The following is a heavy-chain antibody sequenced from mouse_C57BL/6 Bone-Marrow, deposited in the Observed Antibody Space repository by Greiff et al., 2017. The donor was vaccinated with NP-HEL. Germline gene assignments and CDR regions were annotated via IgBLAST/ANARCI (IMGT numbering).Heavy chain of an antibody. J-gene: IGHJ3*01. D-gene: IGHD1-1*01. V-gene: IGHV5-6*01. CDR3: ARHRGSSSWFAC. CDR2: ISRGGSYT. Sequence: EVQRVESGADLVKPGGSLKLSCAASGFTFSSYGMTWVRQTPVKRLEWVATISRGGSYTYYPDSVKGRSTISTDTATSTVYLQMRSLESEDTAMDCCARHRGSSSWFACWGQGTLVTVSA. CDR1: GFTFSSYG.